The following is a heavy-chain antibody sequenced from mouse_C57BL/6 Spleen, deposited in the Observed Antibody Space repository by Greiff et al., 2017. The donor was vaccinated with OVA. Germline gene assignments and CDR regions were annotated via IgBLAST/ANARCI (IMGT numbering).Heavy chain of an antibody. CDR2: IDPEDGDT. J-gene: IGHJ2*01. Sequence: EVKLQESGAELVRPGASVKLSCTASGFNIKDYFMHWVKQRPEQGLEWIGRIDPEDGDTEYAPKFQGKATMTADTSSNTAYLQLSSLTSEDTAVYYCTSITTVVATGDYWGQGTTLTVSS. V-gene: IGHV14-1*01. D-gene: IGHD1-1*01. CDR3: TSITTVVATGDY. CDR1: GFNIKDYF.